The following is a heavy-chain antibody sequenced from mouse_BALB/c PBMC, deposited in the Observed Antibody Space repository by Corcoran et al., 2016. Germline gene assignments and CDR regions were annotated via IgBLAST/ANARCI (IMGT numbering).Heavy chain of an antibody. D-gene: IGHD1-1*01. CDR2: ISYDGSN. Sequence: DVQLQESGPGLVKPSQSLSLTCSVTGYSITSGYYWNWIRQLPGNKLEWMGYISYDGSNNYNPSLKNLISITRDTSKNQFFLKLNSVTTEDTATYYCARDYYGRSYFDYWGQGTTLTVSS. V-gene: IGHV3-6*02. J-gene: IGHJ2*01. CDR3: ARDYYGRSYFDY. CDR1: GYSITSGYY.